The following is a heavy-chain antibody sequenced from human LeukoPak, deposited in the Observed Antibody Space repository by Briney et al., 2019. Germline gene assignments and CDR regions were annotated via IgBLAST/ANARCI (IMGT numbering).Heavy chain of an antibody. CDR3: ARVAAGGPYDSSGYSFAV. CDR1: GFTFSSYW. V-gene: IGHV3-74*01. J-gene: IGHJ4*02. CDR2: INSDGSST. Sequence: GGSLRLPCAASGFTFSSYWMHWVRQAPGKGLVWVSRINSDGSSTSYADSVKGRFTISRDNAKNTLYLQMNSLRAEDTAVYYCARVAAGGPYDSSGYSFAVWGQGTLVTVSS. D-gene: IGHD3-22*01.